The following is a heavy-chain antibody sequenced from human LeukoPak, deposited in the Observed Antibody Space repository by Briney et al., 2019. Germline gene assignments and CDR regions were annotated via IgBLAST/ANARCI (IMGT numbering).Heavy chain of an antibody. J-gene: IGHJ4*02. V-gene: IGHV3-21*01. Sequence: GGALRLAFAASGFTFSSYNMHWVRQAPGKGLEWVSSISSYSSYIYYAGSVKGRFTISRDNAKNSLYLQMTSLRAEDTSVYYCARDPMIVEGGSFDYWGQGSLVTVSS. D-gene: IGHD3-22*01. CDR3: ARDPMIVEGGSFDY. CDR1: GFTFSSYN. CDR2: ISSYSSYI.